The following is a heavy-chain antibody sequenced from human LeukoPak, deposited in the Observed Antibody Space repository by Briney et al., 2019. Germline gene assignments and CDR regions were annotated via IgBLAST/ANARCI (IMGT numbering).Heavy chain of an antibody. D-gene: IGHD3-10*02. CDR3: AELGITMIGGV. CDR2: ISSSDSTI. CDR1: GFTFSSYE. J-gene: IGHJ6*04. V-gene: IGHV3-48*03. Sequence: GGSLRLSCAASGFTFSSYEMNWVRQAPGKGLEWVSYISSSDSTIYYADSVKGRFTISRDNAKNSLYLQMNSLRAGDTAVYYCAELGITMIGGVWGKGTTVTISS.